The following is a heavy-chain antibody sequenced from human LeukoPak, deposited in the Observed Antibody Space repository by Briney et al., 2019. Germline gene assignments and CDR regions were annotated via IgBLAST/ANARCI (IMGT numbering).Heavy chain of an antibody. Sequence: SETLSLTCTVSGGSISSYYWGWIRQPPGKGLEWIGSIYYSGSTYYNPSLKSRVTISVDTSKNQFSLKLSSVTAADTAVYYCARRKKYGDYDVPYWGQGTLVTASS. J-gene: IGHJ4*02. D-gene: IGHD4-17*01. V-gene: IGHV4-39*07. CDR1: GGSISSYY. CDR2: IYYSGST. CDR3: ARRKKYGDYDVPY.